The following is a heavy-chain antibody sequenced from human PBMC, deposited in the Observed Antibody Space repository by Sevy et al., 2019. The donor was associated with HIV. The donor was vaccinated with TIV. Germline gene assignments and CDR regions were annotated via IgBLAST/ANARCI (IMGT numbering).Heavy chain of an antibody. Sequence: ASVKVSSKASGGTFSSYAISWVRQAPGQGLEWMGGIIPIFGTANYALKSQGRVTITADKSTSTAYMELSSLRSEDTAVYYCAREPIAGGGRGAFDIWGQGTMVTVSS. CDR2: IIPIFGTA. J-gene: IGHJ3*02. CDR1: GGTFSSYA. V-gene: IGHV1-69*06. D-gene: IGHD6-13*01. CDR3: AREPIAGGGRGAFDI.